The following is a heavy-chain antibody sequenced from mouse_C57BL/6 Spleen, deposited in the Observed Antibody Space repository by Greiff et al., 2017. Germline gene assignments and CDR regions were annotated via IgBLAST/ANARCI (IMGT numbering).Heavy chain of an antibody. CDR2: ISDGGSYS. CDR3: ARDYYGSSYGAMDY. V-gene: IGHV5-4*01. CDR1: GSTFSSYA. Sequence: EVMLVESGGGLVKPGGSLKLSCAASGSTFSSYAMSWVRQTPEKRLEWVATISDGGSYSYYPDNVKGRFTISRVTAKNNLYLQMSHLKSEETAMYYCARDYYGSSYGAMDYWGQGTSVTVSS. D-gene: IGHD1-1*01. J-gene: IGHJ4*01.